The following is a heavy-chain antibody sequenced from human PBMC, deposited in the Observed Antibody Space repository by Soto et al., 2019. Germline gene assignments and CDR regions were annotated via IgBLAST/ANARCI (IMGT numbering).Heavy chain of an antibody. CDR3: ARDYDMATKENAFDI. CDR1: DGSISSYY. CDR2: IYYSGST. V-gene: IGHV4-59*01. D-gene: IGHD3-22*01. J-gene: IGHJ3*02. Sequence: SETLSLTCTVSDGSISSYYWSGIRQPPGKGLEWIGYIYYSGSTNYNPSLKSRVTISVDTSKNQFSLKLSSVTAADTAVYYCARDYDMATKENAFDIWGQGTMVTVSS.